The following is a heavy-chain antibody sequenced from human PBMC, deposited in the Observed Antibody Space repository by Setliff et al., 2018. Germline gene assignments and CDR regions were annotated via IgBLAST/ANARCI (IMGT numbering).Heavy chain of an antibody. CDR3: ARDLSGRSDY. D-gene: IGHD3-3*01. CDR1: GFNFNSYW. Sequence: PGGSLRLSCAGSGFNFNSYWMNWVRQVPGKGLVWVSRISPDGSVIDYADSVKGRFTVSRDNAKNTLYLQMNSLRAEDTAVYYCARDLSGRSDYWGQGTLVT. J-gene: IGHJ4*02. CDR2: ISPDGSVI. V-gene: IGHV3-74*01.